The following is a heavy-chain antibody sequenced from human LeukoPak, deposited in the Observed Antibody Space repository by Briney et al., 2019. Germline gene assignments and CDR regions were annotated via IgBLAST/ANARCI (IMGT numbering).Heavy chain of an antibody. CDR2: INHSGST. J-gene: IGHJ6*03. Sequence: SGTLSLTCAVSGDSISRSDWWTWVRQPPGKGLEWIGEINHSGSTNYNPSLKSRVTMSVDTSKNQFSLKLSSVTAADTAVYYCAREESITIFGVVTYYYYMDVWGKGTTVTVSS. D-gene: IGHD3-3*01. CDR3: AREESITIFGVVTYYYYMDV. V-gene: IGHV4-4*02. CDR1: GDSISRSDW.